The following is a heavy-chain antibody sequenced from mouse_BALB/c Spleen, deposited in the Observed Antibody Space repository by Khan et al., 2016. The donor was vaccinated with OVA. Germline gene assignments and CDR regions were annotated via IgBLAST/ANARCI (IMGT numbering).Heavy chain of an antibody. Sequence: VQLKQSGAELVKPGASVKLSCTASGFNIKDTYMHWVKQRPEQGLEWIGRIDCANGNTKYDQKFQGKATITADTSSNTAYLQLSSLTSEDTAVYFCVSPNWLLYWGQGTLVTVSA. CDR2: IDCANGNT. J-gene: IGHJ3*01. D-gene: IGHD2-12*01. V-gene: IGHV14-3*02. CDR3: VSPNWLLY. CDR1: GFNIKDTY.